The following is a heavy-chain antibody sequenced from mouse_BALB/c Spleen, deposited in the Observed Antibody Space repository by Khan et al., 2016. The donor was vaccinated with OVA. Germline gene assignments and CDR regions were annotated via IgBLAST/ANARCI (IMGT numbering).Heavy chain of an antibody. Sequence: QVQLQQPGAELVRPGASVKLSCKTSGYIFTNYWIHWVKQRSGQGLKWIARIYPGTNNPNYNEKLKDKATLTVDKSSSTAYMQLSSLKSEYSTVYFCAREYALYSFDNWGQGTTLTVSS. CDR1: GYIFTNYW. CDR2: IYPGTNNP. V-gene: IGHV1S132*01. J-gene: IGHJ2*01. D-gene: IGHD2-14*01. CDR3: AREYALYSFDN.